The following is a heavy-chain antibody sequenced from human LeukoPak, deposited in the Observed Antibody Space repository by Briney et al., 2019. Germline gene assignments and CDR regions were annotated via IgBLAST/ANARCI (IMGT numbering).Heavy chain of an antibody. D-gene: IGHD3-10*01. CDR3: ARQIMVRGVIAFLVSGRGDAFDI. CDR1: GFSISSGYH. Sequence: SETLSLTCSVSGFSISSGYHWGWIRQPPGKGLEWIGSIHYLGNTYYNLSLKSRVTMSVDTSRNLFSLRLSSVTAADTAVYYCARQIMVRGVIAFLVSGRGDAFDIWGQGTMVTVSS. J-gene: IGHJ3*02. V-gene: IGHV4-38-2*02. CDR2: IHYLGNT.